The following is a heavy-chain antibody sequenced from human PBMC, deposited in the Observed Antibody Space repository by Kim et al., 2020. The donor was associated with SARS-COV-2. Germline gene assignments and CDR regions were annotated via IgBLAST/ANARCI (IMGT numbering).Heavy chain of an antibody. V-gene: IGHV3-11*05. CDR2: ICGSGGYS. D-gene: IGHD2-8*02. J-gene: IGHJ4*02. CDR1: GFTFSDYY. Sequence: GGSLRLSCAASGFTFSDYYITWIRQAPGKGLEWVSYICGSGGYSNYADSVRGRFTISRDNPKNSLYLEMNSLRADDTAVYYCERAPTGTVDYWGQGTLVTVSS. CDR3: ERAPTGTVDY.